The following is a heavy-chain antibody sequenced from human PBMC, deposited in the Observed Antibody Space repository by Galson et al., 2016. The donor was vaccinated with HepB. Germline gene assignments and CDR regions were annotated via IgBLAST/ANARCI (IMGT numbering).Heavy chain of an antibody. CDR2: IYRGNIT. Sequence: SLRLSCAASGFTVSSSLLSWVRQAPGKGLEWISVIYRGNITYYADSVKGRFTISRDNSKNTLSLHMNSLRDGDTAVYYCARVRQLFYHYYMDVWGKGTTVTVSS. D-gene: IGHD5/OR15-5a*01. CDR1: GFTVSSSL. V-gene: IGHV3-53*01. J-gene: IGHJ6*04. CDR3: ARVRQLFYHYYMDV.